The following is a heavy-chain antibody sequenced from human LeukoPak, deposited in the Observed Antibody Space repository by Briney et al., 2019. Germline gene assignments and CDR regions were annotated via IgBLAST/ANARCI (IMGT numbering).Heavy chain of an antibody. J-gene: IGHJ5*02. V-gene: IGHV4-34*01. CDR2: INHSGST. CDR1: GGSFSGYY. Sequence: SETLSLTCAVYGGSFSGYYWSWIRQPPGKGLEWIGEINHSGSTNYNPSLKSRVTISVDTSKNQFSLKLSSVTAADTAVYYCARGGGGDYVHNWFHPWGRGTLVTVSS. CDR3: ARGGGGDYVHNWFHP. D-gene: IGHD4-17*01.